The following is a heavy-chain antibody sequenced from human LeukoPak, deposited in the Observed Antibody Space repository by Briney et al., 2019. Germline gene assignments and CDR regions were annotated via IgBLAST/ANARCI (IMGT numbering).Heavy chain of an antibody. D-gene: IGHD6-19*01. CDR2: IYRNGDT. CDR3: ARSYSSGWHDAFDI. J-gene: IGHJ3*02. Sequence: SETLSLTCAVSGGSINIGGYSWTWVRQPPGKGLEYIGYIYRNGDTYYNPSLKSRVTISVDTSKNQFSLKLSSVTAADTAVYYCARSYSSGWHDAFDIWGQGTMVTVSS. V-gene: IGHV4-30-2*01. CDR1: GGSINIGGYS.